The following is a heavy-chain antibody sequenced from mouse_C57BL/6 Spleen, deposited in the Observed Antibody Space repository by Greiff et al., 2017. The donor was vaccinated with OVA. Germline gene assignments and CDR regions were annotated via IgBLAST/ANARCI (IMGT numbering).Heavy chain of an antibody. CDR3: TREGANGYDAAWFAY. J-gene: IGHJ3*01. D-gene: IGHD2-2*01. CDR1: GYTFTSYW. Sequence: DVKLQESGTVLARPGASVKMSCKTSGYTFTSYWMHWVKQRPGQGLEWIGAIYPGNSDTSYNQKFKGKAKLTAVTSASTAYMELSSLTNEDSAVYYCTREGANGYDAAWFAYWGQGTLVTVSA. V-gene: IGHV1-5*01. CDR2: IYPGNSDT.